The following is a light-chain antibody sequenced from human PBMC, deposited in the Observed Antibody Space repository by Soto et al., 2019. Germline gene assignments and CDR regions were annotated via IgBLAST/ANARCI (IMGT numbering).Light chain of an antibody. V-gene: IGLV1-47*01. J-gene: IGLJ3*02. CDR1: SSNIGSSY. CDR2: RTD. CDR3: AAWDDSLSGRV. Sequence: VLTQPPSASGTPGQRVTISCSGSSSNIGSSYVYWYQQLPGTAPKLLIYRTDQRPSGVPDRFSGSKSGTSASLAISGLRSEDEADYYCAAWDDSLSGRVFGGGTKLTVL.